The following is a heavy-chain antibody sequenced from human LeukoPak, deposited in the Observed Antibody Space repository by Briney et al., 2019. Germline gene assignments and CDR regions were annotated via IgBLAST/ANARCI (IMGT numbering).Heavy chain of an antibody. CDR3: ASPAPDYYDSSGPSFDY. J-gene: IGHJ4*02. CDR2: IYYSGST. D-gene: IGHD3-22*01. V-gene: IGHV4-39*07. Sequence: SETLSLTCTVSGGSISSSSYYWGWIRQPPGKGLEWLGCIYYSGSTYYNPSLKSRVTISVDTSKNQFSLKLTSVTAADTAVYYCASPAPDYYDSSGPSFDYWGQGTLVTVSS. CDR1: GGSISSSSYY.